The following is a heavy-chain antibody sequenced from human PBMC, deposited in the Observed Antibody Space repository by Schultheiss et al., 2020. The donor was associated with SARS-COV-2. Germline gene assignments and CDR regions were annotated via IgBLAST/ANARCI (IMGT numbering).Heavy chain of an antibody. CDR1: GYTFTSYD. J-gene: IGHJ4*02. V-gene: IGHV1-18*01. Sequence: ASVKVSCKASGYTFTSYDINWVRQATGQGLEWMGWMNPNSGNTGYAQKLQGRVTMTTDTSTSTAYMELRSLRSDDTAVYYCASYDYWGQGTLVTVSS. CDR2: MNPNSGNT. CDR3: ASYDY.